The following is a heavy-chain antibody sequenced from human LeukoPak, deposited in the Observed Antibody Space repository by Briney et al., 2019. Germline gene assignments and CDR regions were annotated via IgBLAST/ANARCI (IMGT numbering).Heavy chain of an antibody. CDR2: INSDGSST. J-gene: IGHJ5*02. CDR3: ARDRGYYDSSGHLNWFDP. D-gene: IGHD3-22*01. V-gene: IGHV3-74*01. CDR1: GFTFSSYW. Sequence: GGSLRLSCAASGFTFSSYWMHWVRQAPGKGLVWVSRINSDGSSTSYADSVKGRFTISRDNAKNTLYLQMNSLRAEDTAVYYCARDRGYYDSSGHLNWFDPWGQGTLVTVSS.